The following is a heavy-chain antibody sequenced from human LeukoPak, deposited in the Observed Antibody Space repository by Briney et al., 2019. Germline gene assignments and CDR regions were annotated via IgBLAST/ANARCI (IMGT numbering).Heavy chain of an antibody. V-gene: IGHV4-59*08. CDR2: IYYSGST. CDR1: GGSISSYY. J-gene: IGHJ4*02. CDR3: ARHRATVTKTLDY. D-gene: IGHD4-17*01. Sequence: PSETLSLTCTVSGGSISSYYWSWIRQPPGEGLEWIGYIYYSGSTNYNPSLKSRVTISVDKSKNQFSLKLSSVTAADTAVYYCARHRATVTKTLDYWGQGTLVTVSS.